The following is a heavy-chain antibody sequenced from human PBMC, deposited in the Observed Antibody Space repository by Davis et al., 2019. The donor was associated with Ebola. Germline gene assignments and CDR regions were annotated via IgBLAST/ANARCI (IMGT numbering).Heavy chain of an antibody. J-gene: IGHJ6*02. V-gene: IGHV3-11*01. Sequence: GESLKISCAASGFTLSDYYMSWLRQAPGKGLEWVSSISSSDTTIYYSEPVKGRFTVSRDNAKNSLYLQMNSLRAEDTAVYYCARDKRSSWYGGMDVWGQGTTVTVSS. CDR2: ISSSDTTI. CDR3: ARDKRSSWYGGMDV. D-gene: IGHD6-19*01. CDR1: GFTLSDYY.